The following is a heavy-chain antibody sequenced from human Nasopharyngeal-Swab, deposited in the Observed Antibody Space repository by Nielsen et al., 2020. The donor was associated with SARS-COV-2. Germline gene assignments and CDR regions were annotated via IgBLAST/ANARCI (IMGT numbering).Heavy chain of an antibody. J-gene: IGHJ6*02. Sequence: GESLKISCAASGFTFSSYAMSWVRQAPGKGLEWVSVIYSGGSSTYYADSVKGRFTISRDNSKNTLYLQMNSLRAEDTAVYYCAKDGAGILARDYYYGMDVWGQGTTVTVSS. V-gene: IGHV3-23*03. D-gene: IGHD2-15*01. CDR3: AKDGAGILARDYYYGMDV. CDR2: IYSGGSST. CDR1: GFTFSSYA.